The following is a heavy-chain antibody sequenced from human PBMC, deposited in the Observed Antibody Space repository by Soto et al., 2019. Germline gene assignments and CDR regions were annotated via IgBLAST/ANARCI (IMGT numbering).Heavy chain of an antibody. CDR2: ISSSSSTI. D-gene: IGHD3-22*01. J-gene: IGHJ4*02. V-gene: IGHV3-48*02. CDR1: GFSFSNYH. Sequence: EVQLVESGGGLVQPGGSLRLSCAASGFSFSNYHMNWVRQAPGKGLEWVSYISSSSSTIFYADSVKGRFTISRDNDKNSLHLKMNSLRDEDTAVYYCVRDQGVSSGYCWYLSYWGQGTLVTVSS. CDR3: VRDQGVSSGYCWYLSY.